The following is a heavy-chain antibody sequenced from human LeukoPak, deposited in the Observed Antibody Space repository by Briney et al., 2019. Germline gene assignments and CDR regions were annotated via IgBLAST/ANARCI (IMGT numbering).Heavy chain of an antibody. J-gene: IGHJ4*02. D-gene: IGHD2-2*02. CDR1: GFTFSSYA. V-gene: IGHV3-30-3*01. Sequence: PGGSLRLSCAASGFTFSSYAMHWVRQAPGKGLEWVAVIAYDGSNKYYADSVKGRFTISRDNSQDTLYLQMNSLRTEDTAVYFCAKDVCNSGSCSTFCFDYWGQGTLVTVSS. CDR2: IAYDGSNK. CDR3: AKDVCNSGSCSTFCFDY.